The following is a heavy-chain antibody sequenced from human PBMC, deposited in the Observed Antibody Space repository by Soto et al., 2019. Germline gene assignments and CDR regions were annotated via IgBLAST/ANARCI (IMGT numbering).Heavy chain of an antibody. V-gene: IGHV3-23*01. CDR1: GFTFSSYA. D-gene: IGHD2-8*01. J-gene: IGHJ6*02. CDR3: AKEEWSYSYYYYGMDV. Sequence: EVQLLESGGGLVQPGGSLRLSCAASGFTFSSYAMSWVRQAPGKGLEWVSAISGSGGSTYYADSVKGRFTISRDNSKNTLYLQMNSLRAEDTAVYYCAKEEWSYSYYYYGMDVWGQGTTVTVSS. CDR2: ISGSGGST.